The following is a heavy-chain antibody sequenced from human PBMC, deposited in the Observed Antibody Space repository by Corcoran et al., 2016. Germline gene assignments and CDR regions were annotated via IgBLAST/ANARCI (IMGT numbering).Heavy chain of an antibody. D-gene: IGHD1-7*01. J-gene: IGHJ4*01. Sequence: QVQLQQWGAGLLKPSETLSLTCAVYGGSFSGYYWSWIRQPPGKGLEWIGEINHSGSTNYNPSLKSRVTISVDTSKNQFSLKLSSVTAADTAVYYCARGDRVTGTTDFDYWGQEPWSPSPQ. CDR2: INHSGST. V-gene: IGHV4-34*01. CDR3: ARGDRVTGTTDFDY. CDR1: GGSFSGYY.